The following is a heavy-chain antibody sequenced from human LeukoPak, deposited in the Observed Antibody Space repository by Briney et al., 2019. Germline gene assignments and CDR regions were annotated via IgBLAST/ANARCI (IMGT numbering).Heavy chain of an antibody. V-gene: IGHV1-24*01. J-gene: IGHJ4*02. CDR2: FDPEDGET. CDR1: GYTLTELS. Sequence: ASVTVSCKVSGYTLTELSMHWVRQAPGKGLEWMGGFDPEDGETIYAQKFQGRAIMTEETSTDTAYMELSSLRSEDTAVYYCATGRQSIGQLLWFGELLFWGQGTLVTVSS. CDR3: ATGRQSIGQLLWFGELLF. D-gene: IGHD3-10*01.